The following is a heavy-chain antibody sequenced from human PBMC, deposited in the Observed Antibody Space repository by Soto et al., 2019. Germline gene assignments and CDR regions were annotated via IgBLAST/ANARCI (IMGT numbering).Heavy chain of an antibody. CDR3: ARRTGTTEGFHDYYDMDV. V-gene: IGHV1-69*01. CDR1: GGTFSSYG. J-gene: IGHJ6*02. D-gene: IGHD1-7*01. CDR2: IIPLFGTV. Sequence: QVQLVQSGAAVKKPGSSVKVSCTASGGTFSSYGISWVRQAPGQGLEWMGGIIPLFGTVNYAQKFHGRVTITADESTSTAYMELNSRRYEDTAVYYWARRTGTTEGFHDYYDMDVWGQGNTVTVSS.